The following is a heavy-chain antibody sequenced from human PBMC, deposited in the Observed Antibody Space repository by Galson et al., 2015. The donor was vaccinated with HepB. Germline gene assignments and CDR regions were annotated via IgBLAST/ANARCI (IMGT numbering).Heavy chain of an antibody. D-gene: IGHD3-10*01. CDR2: ISGSGGST. CDR1: GFTFSSYA. CDR3: AKDSPFAGFDYYGSGSPQNMDV. J-gene: IGHJ6*02. Sequence: SLRLSCAASGFTFSSYAMSWVRQAPGKGLEWVSAISGSGGSTYYADSVKGRSTISRDNSKNTLYLQMNSLRAEDTAVYYCAKDSPFAGFDYYGSGSPQNMDVWGQGTTVTVSS. V-gene: IGHV3-23*01.